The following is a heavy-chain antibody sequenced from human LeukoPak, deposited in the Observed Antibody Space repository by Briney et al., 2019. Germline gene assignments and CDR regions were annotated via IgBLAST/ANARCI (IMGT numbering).Heavy chain of an antibody. Sequence: ASVKVSCKVSGYTLTELSMHWVRQAPGKGLAWMGGFDPEDGETIYAQKFQGRVTITTDESTSTAYMELSSLRSEDTAVYYCARDVGSNWNYEVTLYNWFDPWGQGTLVTVSS. J-gene: IGHJ5*02. CDR1: GYTLTELS. V-gene: IGHV1-24*01. CDR2: FDPEDGET. CDR3: ARDVGSNWNYEVTLYNWFDP. D-gene: IGHD1-7*01.